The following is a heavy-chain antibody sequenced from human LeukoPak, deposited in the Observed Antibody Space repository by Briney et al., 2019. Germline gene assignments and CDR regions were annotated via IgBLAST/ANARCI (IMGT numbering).Heavy chain of an antibody. CDR3: ARDPRQGGEPFDY. J-gene: IGHJ4*02. V-gene: IGHV3-30-3*01. D-gene: IGHD4-17*01. Sequence: QPGGSLRLSCAASGFTFSSYAMHWVRQAPGKGLEWVAVISYDGSNKYYADSVKGRFTISRDNSKNTLYLQMNSLRAEDTAVYYCARDPRQGGEPFDYWGQGTLVTVSS. CDR1: GFTFSSYA. CDR2: ISYDGSNK.